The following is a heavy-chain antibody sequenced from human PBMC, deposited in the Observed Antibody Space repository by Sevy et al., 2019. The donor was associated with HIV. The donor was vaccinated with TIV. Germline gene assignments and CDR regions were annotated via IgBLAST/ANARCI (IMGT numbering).Heavy chain of an antibody. CDR2: INPNNGGT. Sequence: ASVKVSCKAARYTFTDYYVHWVRQGPGQGLEWMGWINPNNGGTKYAQRFQGRVTMTRETSINTAYMGLGSLTSDDTAVYYCARLTTMPTSDDYGMDVWGQGTTVTVSS. D-gene: IGHD4-17*01. CDR3: ARLTTMPTSDDYGMDV. V-gene: IGHV1-2*02. J-gene: IGHJ6*02. CDR1: RYTFTDYY.